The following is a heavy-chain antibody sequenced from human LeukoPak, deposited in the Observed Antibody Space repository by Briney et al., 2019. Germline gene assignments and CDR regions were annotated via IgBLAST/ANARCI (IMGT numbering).Heavy chain of an antibody. CDR1: GYTFTGYY. Sequence: ASVKVSCKASGYTFTGYYMHWVRQAPGQGLEWMGWINPNNGGTNYAQRFQGRVAMTRDTSFSTAYMELSRLRCDDTAVYYCTRGRPITRTVGKLFHHGGQGTLVTVSS. D-gene: IGHD3-10*01. CDR2: INPNNGGT. J-gene: IGHJ1*01. CDR3: TRGRPITRTVGKLFHH. V-gene: IGHV1-2*02.